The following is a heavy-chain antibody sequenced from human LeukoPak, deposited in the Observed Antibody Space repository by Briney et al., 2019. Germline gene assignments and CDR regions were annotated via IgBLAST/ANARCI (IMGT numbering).Heavy chain of an antibody. V-gene: IGHV1-2*02. D-gene: IGHD3-16*02. CDR1: GYTFVANH. J-gene: IGHJ3*02. Sequence: ASVKVSCKTSGYTFVANHLHWVRQAPGQGPEWMGWINPNTGGTNYAQKFQGRVTMTRDTSISTVYMELSRLRSDDTAVYFCARPYDYLWGSYRNDAFEIWGQGTMVTVSS. CDR3: ARPYDYLWGSYRNDAFEI. CDR2: INPNTGGT.